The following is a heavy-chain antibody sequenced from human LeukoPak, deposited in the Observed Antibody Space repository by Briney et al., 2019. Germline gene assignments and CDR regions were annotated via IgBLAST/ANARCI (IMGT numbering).Heavy chain of an antibody. D-gene: IGHD3-9*01. CDR2: ISRSGSTI. J-gene: IGHJ3*02. Sequence: KTGGSLRLSCAASGFTFSDYYMSWIRQAPGKGLEWVSYISRSGSTIYYADSVKGRFTISRDNAKNSLYLQMNSLRAEDTALYYCAKDFDDSPWFAFDIWGQGTMVTVSS. V-gene: IGHV3-11*01. CDR1: GFTFSDYY. CDR3: AKDFDDSPWFAFDI.